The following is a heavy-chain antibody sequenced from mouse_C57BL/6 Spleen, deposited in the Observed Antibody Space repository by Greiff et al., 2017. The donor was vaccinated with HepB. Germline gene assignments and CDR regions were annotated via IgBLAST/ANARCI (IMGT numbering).Heavy chain of an antibody. J-gene: IGHJ2*01. CDR3: ARKLTVVAPFDY. CDR2: IYPGDGDT. CDR1: GYAFSSSW. Sequence: VQLQESGPELVKPGASVKISCKASGYAFSSSWMNWVKQRPGKGLEWIGRIYPGDGDTNYNGKFKGKATLTADKSSSTAYMQLSSLTSEDSAVYFGARKLTVVAPFDYWGQGTTLTVSS. D-gene: IGHD1-1*01. V-gene: IGHV1-82*01.